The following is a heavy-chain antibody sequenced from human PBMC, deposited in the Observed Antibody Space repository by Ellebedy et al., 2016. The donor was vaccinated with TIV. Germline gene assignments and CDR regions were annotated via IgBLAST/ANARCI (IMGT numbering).Heavy chain of an antibody. D-gene: IGHD3-10*01. CDR2: INPSGGST. CDR3: ARWGLRFTGFDP. CDR1: GGTFSSYA. V-gene: IGHV1-46*01. J-gene: IGHJ5*02. Sequence: ASVKVSXXASGGTFSSYAISWVRQAPGQGLEWMGIINPSGGSTSYAQKFQGRVTITRDTSASTAYMELSSLRSEDTAVYYCARWGLRFTGFDPWGQGTLVTVSS.